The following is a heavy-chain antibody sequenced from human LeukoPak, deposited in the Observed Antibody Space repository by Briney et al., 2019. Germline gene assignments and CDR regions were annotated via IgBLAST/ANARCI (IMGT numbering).Heavy chain of an antibody. V-gene: IGHV1-46*01. CDR1: GYTFTDYN. Sequence: ASVKVSCKTSGYTFTDYNLHWVRQAPGQRLEWMGTIKPSGGDTSYAQTFQGRVFMTRDTSTSTVYMELSSLKSEDTAVYYCARVRDGYNDAYDIWGQGTMVTVSS. D-gene: IGHD5-24*01. J-gene: IGHJ3*02. CDR2: IKPSGGDT. CDR3: ARVRDGYNDAYDI.